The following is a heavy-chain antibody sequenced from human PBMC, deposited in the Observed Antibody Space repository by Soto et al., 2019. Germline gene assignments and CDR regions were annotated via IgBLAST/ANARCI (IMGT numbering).Heavy chain of an antibody. D-gene: IGHD6-19*01. CDR1: GFTFSSYA. V-gene: IGHV3-23*01. CDR2: ISGTGSST. CDR3: AKGGVAGYWPYYYGMDV. J-gene: IGHJ6*02. Sequence: GGSLRLSCAASGFTFSSYAMSWVRQAPGKGLEWVSAISGTGSSTYYADSVKGRFTISRDNSKNTVLLQLNSLRAEDTAVYYCAKGGVAGYWPYYYGMDVWGQGTTVTVSS.